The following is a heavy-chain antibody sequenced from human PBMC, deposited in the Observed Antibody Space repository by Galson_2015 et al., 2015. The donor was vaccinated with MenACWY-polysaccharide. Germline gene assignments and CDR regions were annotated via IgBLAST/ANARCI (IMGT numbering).Heavy chain of an antibody. Sequence: SVKVSCKASGYTFTDYYIHWVRQAPGQGLEWLGFINPSGGSTSYAQKFQGRVTMTRGTSTGTVYVDLSSLRSEDTAVYYCARNAASGHDYWGHGTLVTVSS. CDR2: INPSGGST. CDR3: ARNAASGHDY. CDR1: GYTFTDYY. J-gene: IGHJ4*01. D-gene: IGHD3-10*01. V-gene: IGHV1-46*01.